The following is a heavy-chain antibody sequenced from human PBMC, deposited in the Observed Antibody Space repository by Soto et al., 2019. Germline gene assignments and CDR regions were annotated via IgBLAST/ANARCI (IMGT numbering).Heavy chain of an antibody. CDR1: GASIGGSTFY. V-gene: IGHV4-39*01. Sequence: QLHLQESGPGLLKPSETLSLTCTVSGASIGGSTFYWGWIRQSPGRGLEWIGSIYHSGGTYYNPSLKSRITLSVDTSTNHFSLRLDSVTAADTALYFCARHRSYSDILTGYFDSWGQGAQVYVSP. D-gene: IGHD3-9*01. CDR3: ARHRSYSDILTGYFDS. J-gene: IGHJ4*02. CDR2: IYHSGGT.